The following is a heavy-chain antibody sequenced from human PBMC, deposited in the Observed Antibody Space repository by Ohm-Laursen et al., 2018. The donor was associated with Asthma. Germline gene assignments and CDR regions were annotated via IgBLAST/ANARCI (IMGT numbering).Heavy chain of an antibody. CDR3: AKGAGTAY. CDR1: GFTFSSYG. Sequence: SLRLSCAASGFTFSSYGMHWVRQAPGKGLEWVAVISYDGSNKYYADSVKGRFTISRDNSKNTLYLQMNSLRAEDTAVYYCAKGAGTAYWGQGTLVTVSS. J-gene: IGHJ4*02. V-gene: IGHV3-30*18. D-gene: IGHD1/OR15-1a*01. CDR2: ISYDGSNK.